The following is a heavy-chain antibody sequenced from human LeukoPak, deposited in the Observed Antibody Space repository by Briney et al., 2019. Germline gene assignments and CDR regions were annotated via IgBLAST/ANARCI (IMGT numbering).Heavy chain of an antibody. CDR3: ARHGTTGANLNWFDP. J-gene: IGHJ5*02. D-gene: IGHD1-1*01. CDR2: IYYGGST. V-gene: IGHV4-59*01. Sequence: KPSETLSLTCTVSGGSISSYYWSWIRQPPGKGLEWIGYIYYGGSTNYNPSLKSRVTLSVDTSKNQFSLKVSSATAADTAVYYCARHGTTGANLNWFDPWGQGTLVTVSS. CDR1: GGSISSYY.